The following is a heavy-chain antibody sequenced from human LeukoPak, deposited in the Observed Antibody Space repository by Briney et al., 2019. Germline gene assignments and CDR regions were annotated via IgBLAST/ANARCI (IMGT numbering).Heavy chain of an antibody. J-gene: IGHJ4*02. Sequence: GGSLRLSCAASGLTFSGHWMHWVRQAPGKGLVWVARINGDGTATNYAGSVKGRFTISRDNAKNTLYLQMNTLGADDTAVYFCARDKWWGASDHWGQGSLVTVSS. CDR3: ARDKWWGASDH. CDR2: INGDGTAT. CDR1: GLTFSGHW. V-gene: IGHV3-74*01. D-gene: IGHD2-8*01.